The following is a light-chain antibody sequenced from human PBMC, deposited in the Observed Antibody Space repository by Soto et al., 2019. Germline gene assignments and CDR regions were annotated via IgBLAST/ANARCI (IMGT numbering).Light chain of an antibody. CDR3: QQYNSYPWT. Sequence: IQMTHSPPSLSASVGDRVTITCRASNGINNYLAWFQQQPGTAPKPLIYATSTLHSGVPSRFTGSGSGTEFTLTITSLQPEDFVTYYCQQYNSYPWTFGQGTKVDIK. CDR2: ATS. CDR1: NGINNY. J-gene: IGKJ1*01. V-gene: IGKV1-16*01.